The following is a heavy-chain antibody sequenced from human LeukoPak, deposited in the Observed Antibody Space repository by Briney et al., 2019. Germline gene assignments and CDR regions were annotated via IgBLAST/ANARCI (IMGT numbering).Heavy chain of an antibody. Sequence: GASVKVSCKASGGTFSSYAISWVRQAPGQGLEWMGRIIPISGIANYAQKFQGRVTITADKSTSTAYMELSSLRSEDTAVYYCARESSGPTIDIWGQGTMVTVSS. V-gene: IGHV1-69*04. J-gene: IGHJ3*02. CDR1: GGTFSSYA. CDR2: IIPISGIA. CDR3: ARESSGPTIDI. D-gene: IGHD3-22*01.